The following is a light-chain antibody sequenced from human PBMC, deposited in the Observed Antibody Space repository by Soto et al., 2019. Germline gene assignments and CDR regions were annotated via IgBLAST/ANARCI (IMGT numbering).Light chain of an antibody. CDR1: SSDVGVYNY. Sequence: QSALTQPRSVSGSPGQSVTISCTGTSSDVGVYNYVSWYQQHPGKAPKLIIYDVSKRPSGVPDRFSGSKSGNTASLTISGLLAEDEADYYCCSYAGRYTFVFGTGTKLTVL. CDR3: CSYAGRYTFV. CDR2: DVS. V-gene: IGLV2-11*01. J-gene: IGLJ1*01.